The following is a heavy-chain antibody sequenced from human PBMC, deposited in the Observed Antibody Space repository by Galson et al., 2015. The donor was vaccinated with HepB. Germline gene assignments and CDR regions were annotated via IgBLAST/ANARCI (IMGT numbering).Heavy chain of an antibody. D-gene: IGHD3-10*01. CDR2: ISSSSSYI. CDR1: GFTFSSYS. J-gene: IGHJ6*03. Sequence: SLRLSCAASGFTFSSYSMNWVRQAPGKGLEWVSSISSSSSYIYYADSVKGRFTISRDNAKNSLYLQMNSLRAEDTAVYYCARVSSLLLWFGESQPHYYYMDVWGKGTTVTVSS. V-gene: IGHV3-21*01. CDR3: ARVSSLLLWFGESQPHYYYMDV.